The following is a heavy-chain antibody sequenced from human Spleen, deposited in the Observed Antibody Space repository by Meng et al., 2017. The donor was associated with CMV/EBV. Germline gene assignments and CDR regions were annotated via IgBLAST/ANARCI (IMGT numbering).Heavy chain of an antibody. V-gene: IGHV4-59*01. CDR3: ARTKYYDFWSGYYPLLDASDI. Sequence: ESLKISCTVSGDSISSFYWTWIRQPPGKGLEWLGYISHSGSTNYNPSLRSRVTISLDTSKNQFSLKLTSVTAADTAMYYCARTKYYDFWSGYYPLLDASDIWGQGTMVTVSS. CDR2: ISHSGST. J-gene: IGHJ3*02. CDR1: GDSISSFY. D-gene: IGHD3-3*01.